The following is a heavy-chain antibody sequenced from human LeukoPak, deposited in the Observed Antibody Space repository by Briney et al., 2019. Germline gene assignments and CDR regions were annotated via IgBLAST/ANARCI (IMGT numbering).Heavy chain of an antibody. CDR1: GFTFTSSA. D-gene: IGHD3-3*01. Sequence: SVKVSCKASGFTFTSSAMQWVRQARGQRLEWIGWIVVGSGNTNYAQKFQERVTITRDMSTSTAYMELSSLRSEDTAVYYCAAVPRAFWSGFNWFDPWGQGTLVTVSS. CDR3: AAVPRAFWSGFNWFDP. CDR2: IVVGSGNT. V-gene: IGHV1-58*02. J-gene: IGHJ5*02.